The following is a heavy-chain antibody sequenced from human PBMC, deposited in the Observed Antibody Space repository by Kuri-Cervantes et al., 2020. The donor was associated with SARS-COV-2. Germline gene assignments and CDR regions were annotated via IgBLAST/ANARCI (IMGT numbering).Heavy chain of an antibody. Sequence: GESLKISCAASGFTFSSYWMSWVRQAPGKGLEWVANIKQDGSEKYYVDSVKGRFTISRDNAKNSLYLQMNGLRAEDTAVYYCAKVSNILELLDPFDYWGQGTLVTVSS. V-gene: IGHV3-7*03. J-gene: IGHJ4*02. D-gene: IGHD1-7*01. CDR3: AKVSNILELLDPFDY. CDR1: GFTFSSYW. CDR2: IKQDGSEK.